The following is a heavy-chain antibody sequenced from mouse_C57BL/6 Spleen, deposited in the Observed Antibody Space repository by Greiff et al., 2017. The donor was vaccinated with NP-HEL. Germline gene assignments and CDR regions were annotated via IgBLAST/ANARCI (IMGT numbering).Heavy chain of an antibody. CDR2: INPNYGTT. D-gene: IGHD2-5*01. J-gene: IGHJ3*01. Sequence: VQLQQSGPELVKPGASVKISCKASGYSFTDYNMNWVKQSTGKGLEWIGVINPNYGTTSYNRKFKGKATLTVDQSSSTAYMQLNSLTAEDSAVYYCARAAYYSNHGAYWGQGTLVTVSA. V-gene: IGHV1-39*01. CDR1: GYSFTDYN. CDR3: ARAAYYSNHGAY.